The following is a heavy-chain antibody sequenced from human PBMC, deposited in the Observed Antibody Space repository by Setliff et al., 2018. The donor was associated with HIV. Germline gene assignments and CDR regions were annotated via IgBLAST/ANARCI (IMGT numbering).Heavy chain of an antibody. CDR1: GDSISRGPYY. J-gene: IGHJ4*01. CDR3: ARDQSDYNVLTGFGDFDY. Sequence: SETLSLTCTVSGDSISRGPYYWSWSRQSAGRGLEWIGRVYSNGDTNYNPSLKSRVTIAVDTSKNKFSLKLSSVTDADTAVYYCARDQSDYNVLTGFGDFDYWGHGTLVTVSS. D-gene: IGHD3-9*01. V-gene: IGHV4-61*10. CDR2: VYSNGDT.